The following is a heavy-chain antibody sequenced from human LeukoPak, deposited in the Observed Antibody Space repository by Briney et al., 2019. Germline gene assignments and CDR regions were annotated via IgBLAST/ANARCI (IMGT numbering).Heavy chain of an antibody. CDR3: ASTSPYYDFWSGYSNWFDP. V-gene: IGHV1-18*01. CDR1: GYTFTSYG. D-gene: IGHD3-3*01. CDR2: ISAYNGNT. J-gene: IGHJ5*02. Sequence: EASVKVSCKASGYTFTSYGISWVRQAPGQGLEWMGWISAYNGNTNYAQKLQGRVTMTTDTSMSTAYMELRSLRSDDTAVYYCASTSPYYDFWSGYSNWFDPWGQGTLVTVSS.